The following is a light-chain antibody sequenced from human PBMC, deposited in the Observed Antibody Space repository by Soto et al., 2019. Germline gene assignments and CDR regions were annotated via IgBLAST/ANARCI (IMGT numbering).Light chain of an antibody. CDR3: QQYNNWPAWT. Sequence: EIVMTQSPATLSVSPGERATLSCRASQSVSSNLAWYQQKPGQAPRLLIDGASTSATGIPARFNGSGSGTEFTLTNSTLQSEDFAVYYCQQYNNWPAWTFGQGPKVEIK. CDR2: GAS. CDR1: QSVSSN. J-gene: IGKJ1*01. V-gene: IGKV3-15*01.